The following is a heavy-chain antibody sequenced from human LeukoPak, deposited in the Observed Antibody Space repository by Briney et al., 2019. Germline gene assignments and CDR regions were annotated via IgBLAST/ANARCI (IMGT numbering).Heavy chain of an antibody. Sequence: GGSLRLSCAASGFTFSSYAMHWVRQAPGKGLEWVAVISYDGSNKYYADSVKGRFTISRDNSKNTLYLQMNSLRAEDTAVYYCARVSLGGDDFWSGYAAGIDVWGKGTTVTVSS. CDR1: GFTFSSYA. V-gene: IGHV3-30*04. J-gene: IGHJ6*04. CDR2: ISYDGSNK. D-gene: IGHD3-3*01. CDR3: ARVSLGGDDFWSGYAAGIDV.